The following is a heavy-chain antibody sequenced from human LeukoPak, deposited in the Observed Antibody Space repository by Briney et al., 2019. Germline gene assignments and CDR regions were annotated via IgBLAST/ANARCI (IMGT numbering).Heavy chain of an antibody. D-gene: IGHD3-9*01. CDR2: IYYSGST. CDR1: GGSINSSRYY. J-gene: IGHJ4*02. V-gene: IGHV4-39*01. CDR3: ARHGRLNPLRYFDWFRQYYFDY. Sequence: PSETLSLTCTVSGGSINSSRYYWGWIRQPPGKGLEWIGSIYYSGSTYYNPSLKSRVTISVDTSKNQFSLKLSSVTATDTAVYYCARHGRLNPLRYFDWFRQYYFDYWGQGTLVTVSS.